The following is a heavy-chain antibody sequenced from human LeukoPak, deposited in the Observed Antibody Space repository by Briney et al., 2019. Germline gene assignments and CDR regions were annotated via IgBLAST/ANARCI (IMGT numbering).Heavy chain of an antibody. V-gene: IGHV1-18*04. D-gene: IGHD3-9*01. CDR1: GYTLTSYG. J-gene: IGHJ4*02. CDR2: ISAYNGNT. Sequence: GASVKVSCKASGYTLTSYGISWVRQAPGQGLEWMGWISAYNGNTNYAQKLQGRVTMTTDTSTSTAYMELRSLRSDDTAVYYCARRSYDILTGYYNFDYWGQGTLVTVSS. CDR3: ARRSYDILTGYYNFDY.